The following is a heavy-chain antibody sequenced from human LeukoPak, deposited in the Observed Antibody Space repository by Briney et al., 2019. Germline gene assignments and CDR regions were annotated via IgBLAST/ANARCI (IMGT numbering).Heavy chain of an antibody. D-gene: IGHD4-23*01. V-gene: IGHV3-21*01. CDR1: GFTFSSYG. J-gene: IGHJ4*02. Sequence: GRSLRLSCAASGFTFSSYGMHWVRQAPGKGLEWVSSISSSSTYIYYADSVKGRFTISRDNAKNSLYLQMLSLRAEDTAVYYCAKDIYGGSWPNDYWGQGTLVTVSS. CDR3: AKDIYGGSWPNDY. CDR2: ISSSSTYI.